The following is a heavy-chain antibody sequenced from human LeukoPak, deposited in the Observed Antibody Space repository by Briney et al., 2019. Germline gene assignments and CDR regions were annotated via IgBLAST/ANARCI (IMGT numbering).Heavy chain of an antibody. D-gene: IGHD6-13*01. J-gene: IGHJ4*02. CDR1: GGSISSGSYY. CDR2: IYTSGST. Sequence: SETLSLTCTVSGGSISSGSYYWSWIRQPAGKGLEWIGRIYTSGSTNYNPSLKSRVTISVDTSKNQFSLKLSSVTAADTAVYYCARLARRFIAAAGRERDYWGQGTLVTVSS. CDR3: ARLARRFIAAAGRERDY. V-gene: IGHV4-61*02.